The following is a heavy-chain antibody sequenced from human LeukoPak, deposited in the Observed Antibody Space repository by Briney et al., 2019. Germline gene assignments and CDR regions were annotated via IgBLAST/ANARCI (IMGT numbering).Heavy chain of an antibody. CDR1: GFTFSSYG. CDR2: IWYDGSNK. Sequence: GGSLRLSCAASGFTFSSYGMHWVRQAPGKGLEWVAVIWYDGSNKYYADSVKGRFTISRDNSKNTLYLQMNSLRAEDTAVYYCARDRNISEVRTNYPLYGMDVWGQGTTVTVSS. D-gene: IGHD1-14*01. V-gene: IGHV3-33*01. J-gene: IGHJ6*02. CDR3: ARDRNISEVRTNYPLYGMDV.